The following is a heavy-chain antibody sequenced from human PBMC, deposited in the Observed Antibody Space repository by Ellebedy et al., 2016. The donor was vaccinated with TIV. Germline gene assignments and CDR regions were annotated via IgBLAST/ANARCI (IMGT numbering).Heavy chain of an antibody. V-gene: IGHV3-64D*09. D-gene: IGHD6-13*01. J-gene: IGHJ5*02. CDR2: ISDNGITT. CDR1: GFTFSSYA. Sequence: GESLKISCSVSGFTFSSYAMHWVRQAPGKGLQYVAAISDNGITTDYADSVGGRFTISRDTSKTTLYLQMRSLRPEDTAVYYCVKAWHSNSWYSNWFDPWGRGTLVIVSS. CDR3: VKAWHSNSWYSNWFDP.